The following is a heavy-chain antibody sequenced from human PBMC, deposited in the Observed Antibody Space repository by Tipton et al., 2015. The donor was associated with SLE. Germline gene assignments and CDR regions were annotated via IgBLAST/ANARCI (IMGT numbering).Heavy chain of an antibody. D-gene: IGHD6-13*01. J-gene: IGHJ4*01. CDR1: GFTFSSYA. CDR3: AKFLQQPWVFDY. Sequence: SLRLTCAAFGFTFSSYAMSWVRQTPGKGLEWVSVVSGSGSTYYADSVKGRFTISRDNSKNTLYLQMNSLRAEVTAVYYCAKFLQQPWVFDYLGQGTLVTVSS. V-gene: IGHV3-23*01. CDR2: VSGSGST.